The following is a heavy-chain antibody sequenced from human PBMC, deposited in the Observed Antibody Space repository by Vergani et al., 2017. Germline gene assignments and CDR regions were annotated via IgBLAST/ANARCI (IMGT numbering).Heavy chain of an antibody. D-gene: IGHD2-21*02. Sequence: QVQLVQSGAEVKKPGSSVKVSCKASGATFRSNTISWVRQVPGQGLEWMGRIIPVLGKTKYAQDFQGRLPITADTSTSTAYMELTSLSSQDTAVYYCARDPRGYGGDPEDYYYGMDVWGQGTTVTVSS. CDR1: GATFRSNT. CDR3: ARDPRGYGGDPEDYYYGMDV. CDR2: IIPVLGKT. V-gene: IGHV1-69*08. J-gene: IGHJ6*02.